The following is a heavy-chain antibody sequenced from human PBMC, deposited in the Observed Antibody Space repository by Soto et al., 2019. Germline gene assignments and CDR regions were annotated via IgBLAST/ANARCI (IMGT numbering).Heavy chain of an antibody. D-gene: IGHD2-2*01. V-gene: IGHV3-66*01. J-gene: IGHJ6*03. CDR3: AGIVVVPDYYYYMDV. CDR2: IYSGGST. Sequence: GGSLRLSCAASGFTVSSNYMSWVRQAPGKGLEWVSVIYSGGSTYYADSVKGRFTISRDNSKNTLYLQMNGLRAEDTAVYYCAGIVVVPDYYYYMDVWGKGTTVTVSS. CDR1: GFTVSSNY.